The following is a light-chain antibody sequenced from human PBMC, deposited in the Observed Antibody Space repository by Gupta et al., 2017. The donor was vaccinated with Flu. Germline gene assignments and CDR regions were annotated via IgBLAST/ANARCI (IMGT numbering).Light chain of an antibody. V-gene: IGLV2-14*01. CDR1: SSDVGGYNS. Sequence: QSALTQPASVSGSPGQSITISCTGTSSDVGGYNSVSWYQQHPGKAPKHMIYEVSNRPSGVSNRFSGSKSGNTASLTISGLQAEDEAEYYCSSYTSSSTLVFGTGTKVTVL. J-gene: IGLJ1*01. CDR3: SSYTSSSTLV. CDR2: EVS.